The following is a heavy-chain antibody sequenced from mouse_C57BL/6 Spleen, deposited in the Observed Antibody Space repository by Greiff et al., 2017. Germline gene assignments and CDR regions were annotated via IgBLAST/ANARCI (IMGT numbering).Heavy chain of an antibody. CDR1: GFSLPSYG. J-gene: IGHJ1*03. V-gene: IGHV2-3*01. CDR2: IWGDGCT. CDR3: AKPFITTVVATTHWYFDV. Sequence: VHLVESGPGLVAPSQSLSITCTVSGFSLPSYGVSWVRQPPGKGLEWLGVIWGDGCTNYHSALISRLSISKDNSKSQVFLKLNRLQTDDTATYYCAKPFITTVVATTHWYFDVWGTGTTVTVSS. D-gene: IGHD1-1*01.